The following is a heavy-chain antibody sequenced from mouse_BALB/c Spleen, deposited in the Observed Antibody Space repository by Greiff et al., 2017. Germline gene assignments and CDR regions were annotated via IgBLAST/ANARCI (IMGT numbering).Heavy chain of an antibody. Sequence: EVKLMESGGGLVKPGGSLKLSCAASGFTFSSYAMSWVRQTPEKRLEWVATISSGGSYTYYPDSVKGRFTISRDNAKNTLYLQMSSLRSEDTAMYYCAREKDYGNYVAWFAYWGQGTLVTVSA. J-gene: IGHJ3*01. V-gene: IGHV5-9-3*01. D-gene: IGHD2-1*01. CDR2: ISSGGSYT. CDR3: AREKDYGNYVAWFAY. CDR1: GFTFSSYA.